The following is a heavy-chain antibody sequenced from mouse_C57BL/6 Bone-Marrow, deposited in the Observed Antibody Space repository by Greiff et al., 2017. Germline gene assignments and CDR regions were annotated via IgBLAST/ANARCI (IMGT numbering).Heavy chain of an antibody. CDR1: GFTFSSYA. V-gene: IGHV5-9-1*02. J-gene: IGHJ2*01. CDR3: TRYGSSHYFDY. D-gene: IGHD1-1*01. Sequence: DVMLVESGEGLVKPGGSLKLSCAASGFTFSSYAMSWVRQTPEKRLEWVAYISSGGDYIYYADTVKGRFTISRDNARNTLYLQMSSLKSEDTAMYYCTRYGSSHYFDYWGQGTTLTVSS. CDR2: ISSGGDYI.